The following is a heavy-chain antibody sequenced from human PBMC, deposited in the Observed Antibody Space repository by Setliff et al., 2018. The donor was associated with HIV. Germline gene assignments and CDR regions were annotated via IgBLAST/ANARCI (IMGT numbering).Heavy chain of an antibody. J-gene: IGHJ4*02. CDR1: GDSVSSNSAA. D-gene: IGHD6-19*01. CDR3: ARGSYGSFLL. Sequence: PSQTLSLTCAISGDSVSSNSAAWNWVRQSPSRGLEWLGRTYYRTKWYINYALSVKSRITISPDTSKNQFSLQLNSVTPDDTAVYYCARGSYGSFLLWGQGTLVTVSS. V-gene: IGHV6-1*01. CDR2: TYYRTKWYI.